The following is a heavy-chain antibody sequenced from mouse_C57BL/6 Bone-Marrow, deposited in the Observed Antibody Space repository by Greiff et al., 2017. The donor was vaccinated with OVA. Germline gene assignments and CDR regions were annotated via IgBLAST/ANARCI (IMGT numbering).Heavy chain of an antibody. D-gene: IGHD1-1*01. CDR1: GYTFTSYG. V-gene: IGHV1-81*01. J-gene: IGHJ4*01. CDR3: ARGRSSRDY. CDR2: IYPRSGNT. Sequence: QVQLKESGAELARPGASVKLSCKASGYTFTSYGISWVKQSTGQGLEWIGEIYPRSGNTYYNEKFKGKATLTADKSSSTAYMELRSLTSEDSAVYFCARGRSSRDYWGQGTSVTVSS.